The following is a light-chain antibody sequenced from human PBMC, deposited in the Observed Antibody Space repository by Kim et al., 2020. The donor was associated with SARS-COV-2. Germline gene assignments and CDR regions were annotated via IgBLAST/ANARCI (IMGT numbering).Light chain of an antibody. Sequence: QLVLTQPPSVSGAPGQRVTISCTGSRSNIGAGYDVHWYQRLPGTAPKLLIYGNTNRPSGVPDRFSGSKSGTSASLAITGLQADDEADYYCQSYDNSLYWVFGGGTQLTVL. J-gene: IGLJ3*02. CDR3: QSYDNSLYWV. CDR2: GNT. CDR1: RSNIGAGYD. V-gene: IGLV1-40*01.